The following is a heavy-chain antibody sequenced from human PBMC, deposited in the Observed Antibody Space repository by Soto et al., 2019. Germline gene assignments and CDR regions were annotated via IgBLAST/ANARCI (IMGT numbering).Heavy chain of an antibody. Sequence: SETLSLTCAVSGYSISSGYYWGWIRQPPGKGLEWIGSIYHSGSTYYNPSVKSRVTISVDTSKNQFSLKLSSVTAADTAVYYCARCDDVWGSYSGSFDYWCQRTLVTV. J-gene: IGHJ4*02. CDR3: ARCDDVWGSYSGSFDY. V-gene: IGHV4-38-2*01. CDR2: IYHSGST. CDR1: GYSISSGYY. D-gene: IGHD3-16*01.